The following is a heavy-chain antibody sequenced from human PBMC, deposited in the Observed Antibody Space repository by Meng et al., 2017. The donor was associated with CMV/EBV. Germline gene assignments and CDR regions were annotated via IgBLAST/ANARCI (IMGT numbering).Heavy chain of an antibody. CDR3: AHKGRRMAAAGINWFDP. J-gene: IGHJ5*02. D-gene: IGHD6-13*01. Sequence: QNTLEGSGHALVKPTQTLTLTCSFSGFSLRTSGVGVGWIRPPPGKALEWLALIYWDDDKRYSPSLKSRLTITKDTSKNQVVLTMTNMDPVDTATYYCAHKGRRMAAAGINWFDPWGQGTLVTVSS. V-gene: IGHV2-5*02. CDR2: IYWDDDK. CDR1: GFSLRTSGVG.